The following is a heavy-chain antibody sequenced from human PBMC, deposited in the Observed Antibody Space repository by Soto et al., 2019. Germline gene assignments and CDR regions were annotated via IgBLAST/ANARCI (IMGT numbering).Heavy chain of an antibody. D-gene: IGHD6-6*01. J-gene: IGHJ5*02. CDR3: ARKSSSSSWFDP. V-gene: IGHV1-69*06. Sequence: GASVTVSCKASGGTFSSYAISWVRQAPGQGLEWMGGIIPIFGTANYAQKFQARVTMTADTSTRTAYMELRSLRSDDTAFYYCARKSSSSSWFDPWGQGTLVTVSS. CDR1: GGTFSSYA. CDR2: IIPIFGTA.